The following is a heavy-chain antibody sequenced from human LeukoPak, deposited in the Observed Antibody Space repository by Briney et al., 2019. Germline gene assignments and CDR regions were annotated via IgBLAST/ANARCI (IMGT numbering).Heavy chain of an antibody. Sequence: GASVKVSCKSSRDTFRYSEINCVRQATGRGLEWMGGIIPIFGTANYAHKFQGRVPITTDQSTRTAYMEPRSLRSEDTAVYYCARDSQPYYYYYMDVWGKGTTVTVSS. J-gene: IGHJ6*03. CDR3: ARDSQPYYYYYMDV. V-gene: IGHV1-69*05. CDR1: RDTFRYSE. CDR2: IIPIFGTA.